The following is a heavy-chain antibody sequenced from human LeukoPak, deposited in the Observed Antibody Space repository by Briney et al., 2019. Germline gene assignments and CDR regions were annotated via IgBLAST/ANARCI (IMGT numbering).Heavy chain of an antibody. J-gene: IGHJ4*02. D-gene: IGHD3-10*01. CDR1: GFTFNTHA. CDR2: VTSSGRTP. CDR3: AKDRPNFYETSGAYYKPKGDF. Sequence: GGSLRLSCEASGFTFNTHAMSWVRQAPEKGLEWVASVTSSGRTPYYADSVRGRFTISRDNSKNTLYLQMNSLRGEDTAVYYCAKDRPNFYETSGAYYKPKGDFWGQGSLVTASS. V-gene: IGHV3-23*01.